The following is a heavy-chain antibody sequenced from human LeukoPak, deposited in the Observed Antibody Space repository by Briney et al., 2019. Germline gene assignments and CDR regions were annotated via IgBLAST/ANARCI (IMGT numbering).Heavy chain of an antibody. J-gene: IGHJ4*02. CDR1: GLTLSGQW. Sequence: GGSLRLSCAASGLTLSGQWMNWVRQAPGQGLEWVANIKHDGSEKYYVDSVKGRFTISRDDAKNSLSLQMNSVRAEDTAVYYCARWAITLVRSFDGWGQGTLVTVSS. CDR2: IKHDGSEK. V-gene: IGHV3-7*01. CDR3: ARWAITLVRSFDG. D-gene: IGHD3-10*01.